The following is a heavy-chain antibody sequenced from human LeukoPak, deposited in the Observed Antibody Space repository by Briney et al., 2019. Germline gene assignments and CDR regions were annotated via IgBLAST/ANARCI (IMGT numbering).Heavy chain of an antibody. Sequence: SETLSLTCTVSGVSISTSNSYWGGIRQPPGKGLEWIGSMYYTGNTYYDASLKSRVTISIDTSKNQISLRLTSVTATDTAMYYCARQTGSGLFTLPGGQGTLVTVSS. D-gene: IGHD3/OR15-3a*01. CDR2: MYYTGNT. CDR1: GVSISTSNSY. V-gene: IGHV4-39*01. CDR3: ARQTGSGLFTLP. J-gene: IGHJ4*02.